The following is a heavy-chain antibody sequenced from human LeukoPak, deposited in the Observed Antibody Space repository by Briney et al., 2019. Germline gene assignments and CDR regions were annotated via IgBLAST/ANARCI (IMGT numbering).Heavy chain of an antibody. CDR1: GGSFSGYY. V-gene: IGHV4-34*01. D-gene: IGHD2-8*02. J-gene: IGHJ5*02. Sequence: SETLSLTCAVYGGSFSGYYWSWIRQPPGKGLEWIGEINHSGSTNYNPSLKSRVTISVDTSKNQFSLKLSSVTAADTAVYYCARRKYWGLTLNWFDPWGQGTLVTVSS. CDR3: ARRKYWGLTLNWFDP. CDR2: INHSGST.